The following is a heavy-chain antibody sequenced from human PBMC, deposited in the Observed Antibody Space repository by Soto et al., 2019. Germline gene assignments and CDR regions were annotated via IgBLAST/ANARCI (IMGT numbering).Heavy chain of an antibody. Sequence: ASVKVSCKASGYTFTSYAMHWVRQAPGQRLEWMGWINAGNGNTKYSQKFQGRVTITRDTSASTAYMELSSLRSEDTAVYYCARDLRWATSTYFYYGMYFWGQGTTVTVAS. CDR1: GYTFTSYA. D-gene: IGHD5-12*01. CDR2: INAGNGNT. J-gene: IGHJ6*02. V-gene: IGHV1-3*01. CDR3: ARDLRWATSTYFYYGMYF.